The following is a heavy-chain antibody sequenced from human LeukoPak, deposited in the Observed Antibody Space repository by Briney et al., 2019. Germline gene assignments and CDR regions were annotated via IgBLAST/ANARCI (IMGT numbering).Heavy chain of an antibody. J-gene: IGHJ6*04. V-gene: IGHV3-49*04. CDR1: GFTFGDHA. CDR3: SRGPIQLWRYSGMDV. D-gene: IGHD5-18*01. CDR2: IRSKAYGGTT. Sequence: GGSLRLSCTASGFTFGDHAMSWVRQAPGKGLEWVGFIRSKAYGGTTEYAASVKGRFIIARDDSKSIAYLQMSSLKTEDTAVYYCSRGPIQLWRYSGMDVWGEGTTVIVSS.